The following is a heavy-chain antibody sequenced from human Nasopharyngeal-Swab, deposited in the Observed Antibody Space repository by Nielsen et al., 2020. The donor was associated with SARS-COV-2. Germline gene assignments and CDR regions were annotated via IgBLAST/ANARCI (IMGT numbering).Heavy chain of an antibody. CDR1: GYTFTGYY. CDR2: INPNSGGT. CDR3: AGDFGPYSSSWNAFDI. Sequence: ASVKVSCKASGYTFTGYYMHWVRQAPGQGLEWMGWINPNSGGTNYAQKFQGWVTMTRDTSISTAYMELSRLRSDDTAVYYCAGDFGPYSSSWNAFDIWGQGTMVTVSS. D-gene: IGHD6-13*01. J-gene: IGHJ3*02. V-gene: IGHV1-2*04.